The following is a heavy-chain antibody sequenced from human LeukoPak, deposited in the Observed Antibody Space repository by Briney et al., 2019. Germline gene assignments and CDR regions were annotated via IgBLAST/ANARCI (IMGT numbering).Heavy chain of an antibody. CDR2: IGPKRGDT. CDR1: GYTFTDYF. J-gene: IGHJ3*02. D-gene: IGHD7-27*01. V-gene: IGHV1-2*02. Sequence: ASVKVSCKASGYTFTDYFIHWVRQAPGQGLEWMGWIGPKRGDTSYLQRFQGRVTVTRDTSISTAYMELGRLRSDDTAVYYCGISRLGKALDMWGQGTMVTVSS. CDR3: GISRLGKALDM.